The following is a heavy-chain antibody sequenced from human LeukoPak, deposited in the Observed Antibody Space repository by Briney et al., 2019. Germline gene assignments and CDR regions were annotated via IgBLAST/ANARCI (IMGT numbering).Heavy chain of an antibody. D-gene: IGHD3-22*01. CDR1: GCTFTSYY. Sequence: ASVKVSCKASGCTFTSYYMHWVRQAPGQGLEWMGIINPSGGSTSYAQKFQGRVTMTRDTSTSTVYMELSSPRSEDTAVYYCARGYYDSSGYYYGEYYFDYWGQGTLVTVSS. CDR3: ARGYYDSSGYYYGEYYFDY. CDR2: INPSGGST. J-gene: IGHJ4*02. V-gene: IGHV1-46*03.